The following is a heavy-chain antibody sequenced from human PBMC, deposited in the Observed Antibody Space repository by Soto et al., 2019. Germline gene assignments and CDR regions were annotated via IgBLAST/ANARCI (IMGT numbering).Heavy chain of an antibody. Sequence: QVQLVQSGAEVKKPGSSVKVSCKASGGTFSSYTISWVRQAPGQGLEWMGRIIPILGIANYAQKFQGRVTITADKSTSTAYMELSSLRSEDTAVYYCARGGPVGYCSGGSCYWFAPWGQGTLVTVSS. CDR2: IIPILGIA. V-gene: IGHV1-69*02. J-gene: IGHJ5*02. CDR3: ARGGPVGYCSGGSCYWFAP. D-gene: IGHD2-15*01. CDR1: GGTFSSYT.